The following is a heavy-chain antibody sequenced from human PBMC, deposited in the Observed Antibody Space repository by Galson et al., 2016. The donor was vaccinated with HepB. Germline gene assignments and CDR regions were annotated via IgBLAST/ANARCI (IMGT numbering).Heavy chain of an antibody. CDR1: GYTFAGYY. Sequence: SVKVSCKASGYTFAGYYMHWVRQAPGQGLEWMGWINPISGATNSVQKFQGRVTLTRDTSISTAYMELSRLRSDGTAVYYCAREPRVNGEDSFDIWGQGTMVTVSS. J-gene: IGHJ3*02. V-gene: IGHV1-2*02. CDR3: AREPRVNGEDSFDI. D-gene: IGHD3-10*01. CDR2: INPISGAT.